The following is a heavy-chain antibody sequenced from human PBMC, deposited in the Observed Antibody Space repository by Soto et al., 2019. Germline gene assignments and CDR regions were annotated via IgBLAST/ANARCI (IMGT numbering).Heavy chain of an antibody. D-gene: IGHD1-7*01. CDR2: IYYSGST. CDR1: GGSISSGSYY. V-gene: IGHV4-31*03. J-gene: IGHJ4*02. CDR3: ARVEPTGTIDY. Sequence: PSETLSLTCTVSGGSISSGSYYWSWIRQHPGKGLEWIGYIYYSGSTNYNPSLKSRVTISVDTSKNQFSLKLSSVTAADTAVYYCARVEPTGTIDYWGQGTLVTVSS.